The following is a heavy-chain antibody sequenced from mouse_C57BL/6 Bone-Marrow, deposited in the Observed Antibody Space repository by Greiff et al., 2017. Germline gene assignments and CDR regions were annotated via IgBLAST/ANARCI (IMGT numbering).Heavy chain of an antibody. D-gene: IGHD2-3*01. CDR2: IYPGSGST. Sequence: QVQLQQPGAELVKPGASVKMSCKASGYTFTSYWITWVKQRPGQGLEWIGDIYPGSGSTNYNEKFKGKATLTVDTSSSTAYLQLSSLTSEDSAVYYCARSDGYYGWFAYWGQGTLVTVSA. CDR1: GYTFTSYW. CDR3: ARSDGYYGWFAY. V-gene: IGHV1-55*01. J-gene: IGHJ3*01.